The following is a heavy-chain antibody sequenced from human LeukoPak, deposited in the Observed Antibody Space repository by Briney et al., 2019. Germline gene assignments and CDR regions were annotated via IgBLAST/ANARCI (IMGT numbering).Heavy chain of an antibody. Sequence: GESLKISCKGSGYRFTNYWIGWVRQMPGKGLEWMGIIYPGDSNTGYSPSFQGQVTISADKSINTAYVQWSSLKASDTAMYYCARRVVNNRNWYFNLWGRGTLVTVSS. J-gene: IGHJ2*01. V-gene: IGHV5-51*01. CDR3: ARRVVNNRNWYFNL. CDR1: GYRFTNYW. D-gene: IGHD4-23*01. CDR2: IYPGDSNT.